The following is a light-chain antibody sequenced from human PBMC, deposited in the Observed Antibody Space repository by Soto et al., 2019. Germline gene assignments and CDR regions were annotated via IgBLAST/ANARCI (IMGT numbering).Light chain of an antibody. V-gene: IGLV2-14*01. CDR1: SSDVGGYNY. CDR3: SSYTSSSSLVV. J-gene: IGLJ2*01. Sequence: QSALTQPASVSGSPGQWITISCTGTSSDVGGYNYVSWYQQPPGKAPKLMIYEVSNRPSGVSNRFSGSKSGTTASLTISGLQAEDEADYYCSSYTSSSSLVVFGGGTQLTVL. CDR2: EVS.